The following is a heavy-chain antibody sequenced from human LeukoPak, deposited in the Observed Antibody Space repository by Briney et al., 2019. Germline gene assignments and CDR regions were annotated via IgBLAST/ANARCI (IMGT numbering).Heavy chain of an antibody. CDR1: GGTFSSYA. J-gene: IGHJ5*02. D-gene: IGHD5-18*01. CDR3: ASDTTSSYGGGGVDWFDP. Sequence: ASVKVSCKASGGTFSSYAISWVRQAPGQGLEWMGGIIPIFGTANYAQKFQGRVTITADESTSTAYMELSSLRSEDTAVYYCASDTTSSYGGGGVDWFDPWGQGTLVTVSS. V-gene: IGHV1-69*13. CDR2: IIPIFGTA.